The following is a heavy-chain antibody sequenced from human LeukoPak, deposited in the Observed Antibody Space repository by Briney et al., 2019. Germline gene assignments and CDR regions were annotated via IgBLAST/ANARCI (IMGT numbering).Heavy chain of an antibody. J-gene: IGHJ4*02. D-gene: IGHD1-14*01. CDR3: ARGVEPLAANTLAY. CDR1: GFSISDHY. Sequence: GGSLRLSCAASGFSISDHYMSWIRQSPGKGLEWISYVTSSGSSTKYADSVQGRFTISRDNSKNTLYLEMNSLSPDDTAVYYCARGVEPLAANTLAYWGQGTLVTVSS. CDR2: VTSSGSST. V-gene: IGHV3-11*05.